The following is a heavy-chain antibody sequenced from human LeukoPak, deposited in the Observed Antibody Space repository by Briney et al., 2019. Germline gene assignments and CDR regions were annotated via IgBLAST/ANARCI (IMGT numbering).Heavy chain of an antibody. CDR1: GFRFNTFW. CDR2: IKQDGNEK. D-gene: IGHD2-2*01. Sequence: GGSLRLTCAASGFRFNTFWMSWVSQAPGKGLEWVANIKQDGNEKYYADSVKGRFTISRDNGKNSLDLQMNSLRAEDTAVYYCAREKEGYCSRTSCYLDYYYYYMDVWGKGTTVTISS. V-gene: IGHV3-7*01. J-gene: IGHJ6*03. CDR3: AREKEGYCSRTSCYLDYYYYYMDV.